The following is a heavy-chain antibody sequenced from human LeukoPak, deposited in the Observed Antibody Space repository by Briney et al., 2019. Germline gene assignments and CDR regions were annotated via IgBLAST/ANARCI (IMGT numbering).Heavy chain of an antibody. Sequence: ASVKVSCKASGYIFTNYYSHWVRQAPGKGLEWMGIINPSGGATTYARKFQGRVTMTSDTSTNTVYMELSSLRYEDTAVYYCARSPHGVSLNRFDPWGQGTLVIVSS. J-gene: IGHJ5*02. CDR1: GYIFTNYY. CDR3: ARSPHGVSLNRFDP. CDR2: INPSGGAT. V-gene: IGHV1-46*01. D-gene: IGHD3-16*01.